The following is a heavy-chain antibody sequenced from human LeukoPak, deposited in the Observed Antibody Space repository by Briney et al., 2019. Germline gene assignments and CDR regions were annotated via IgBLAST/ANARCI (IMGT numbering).Heavy chain of an antibody. Sequence: HPGGSLRLSCAASGVTSSRFVMSWVRQAPGKGLEWVSSISASGTTTYYADSVKGRFTISRDNSKNTLFLQMISLRADDTAVYYCATIALAGNGDYWGQGTLVTVSS. CDR2: ISASGTTT. D-gene: IGHD6-19*01. CDR3: ATIALAGNGDY. CDR1: GVTSSRFV. V-gene: IGHV3-23*01. J-gene: IGHJ4*02.